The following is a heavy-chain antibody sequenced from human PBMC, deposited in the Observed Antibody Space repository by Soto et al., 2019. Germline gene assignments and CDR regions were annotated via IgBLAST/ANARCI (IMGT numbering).Heavy chain of an antibody. CDR1: GGSISSSSYY. CDR3: ASHVLVLRFLEWLLHRGFDY. CDR2: IYYSGST. V-gene: IGHV4-39*01. J-gene: IGHJ4*02. Sequence: SETLSLTCTVSGGSISSSSYYWGWIRQPPRKGLERIGSIYYSGSTYYNPSLKSRVTISVDTSKNQFSLKLSSVTAADTAVYYCASHVLVLRFLEWLLHRGFDYWGQGTLVTVSS. D-gene: IGHD3-3*01.